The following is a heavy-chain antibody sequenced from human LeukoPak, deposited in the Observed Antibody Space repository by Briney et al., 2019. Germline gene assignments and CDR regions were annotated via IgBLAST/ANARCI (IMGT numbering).Heavy chain of an antibody. J-gene: IGHJ5*02. Sequence: ASVKVSCKASGYTFTGYYMHWVRQAPGQGLEWMGWINPNSGGTNYAQKFQGRVTMTRDTSISTAYMELSRLRSDDTAVYYCARDRRIAVAGTPKFDPWGQGTLVTVSS. D-gene: IGHD6-19*01. V-gene: IGHV1-2*02. CDR1: GYTFTGYY. CDR2: INPNSGGT. CDR3: ARDRRIAVAGTPKFDP.